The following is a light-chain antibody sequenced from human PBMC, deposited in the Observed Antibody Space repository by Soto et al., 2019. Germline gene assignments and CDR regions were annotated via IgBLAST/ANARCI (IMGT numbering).Light chain of an antibody. Sequence: QSALTQPASVSGSPGQSITISCTGTSSDIGAYNFVSWYQQHPRKAPKLMLYDVNIRPSGVSNRFSGSKSGNTASLTISGLQAEEEADYYCTSWTTSTTMIFGGGTKLTVL. CDR1: SSDIGAYNF. V-gene: IGLV2-14*03. CDR3: TSWTTSTTMI. CDR2: DVN. J-gene: IGLJ2*01.